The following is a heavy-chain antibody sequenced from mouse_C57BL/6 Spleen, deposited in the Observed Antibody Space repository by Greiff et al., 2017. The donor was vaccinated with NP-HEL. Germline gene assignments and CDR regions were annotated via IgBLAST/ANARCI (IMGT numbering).Heavy chain of an antibody. CDR1: GFTFTDYY. CDR3: ARLPIYYDYDGYYFDY. V-gene: IGHV7-3*01. Sequence: DVKLVESGGGLVQPGGSLSLSCAASGFTFTDYYMSWVRQPPGKALEWLGFIRNKANGYTTEYSASVKGRFPISRDNSQSILYLQMNALRAEDSATYYCARLPIYYDYDGYYFDYWGQGTTLTVSS. CDR2: IRNKANGYTT. D-gene: IGHD2-4*01. J-gene: IGHJ2*01.